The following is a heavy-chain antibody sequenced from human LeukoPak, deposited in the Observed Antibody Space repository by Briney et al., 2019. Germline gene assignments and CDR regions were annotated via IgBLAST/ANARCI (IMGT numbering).Heavy chain of an antibody. D-gene: IGHD3-22*01. CDR1: GFSFSTYG. V-gene: IGHV3-30*02. CDR3: STEEQSSGSLFGY. CDR2: IRYDATHI. J-gene: IGHJ4*02. Sequence: GGSLRLSCAASGFSFSTYGMHWLRQAPGKGLEWVAFIRYDATHIPYADSVKGRFTISRDNSKNTLYLQMDSLRAEDTAVYYCSTEEQSSGSLFGYWGQGTLVTVSS.